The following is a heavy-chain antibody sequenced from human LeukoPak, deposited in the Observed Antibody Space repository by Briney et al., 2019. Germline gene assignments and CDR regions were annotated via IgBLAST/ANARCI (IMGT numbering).Heavy chain of an antibody. V-gene: IGHV4-38-2*02. J-gene: IGHJ1*01. CDR1: GYSISSGYY. CDR3: ARGRKVTMIPFQYFQH. D-gene: IGHD3-22*01. Sequence: SETLSLTCTVSGYSISSGYYWGWIRQPPGKGLEWIGEINHSGSTNYNPSLKSRVTISVDTSKNQFSLKLSSVTAADTAVYYCARGRKVTMIPFQYFQHWGQGTLVTVSS. CDR2: INHSGST.